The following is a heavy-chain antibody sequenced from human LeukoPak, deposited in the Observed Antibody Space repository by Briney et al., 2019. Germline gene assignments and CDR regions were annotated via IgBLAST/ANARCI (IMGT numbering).Heavy chain of an antibody. J-gene: IGHJ6*03. CDR2: ISAYNGNT. Sequence: ASVKVSCKASGYTFTSYGISWVRQAPGQGLEWMGWISAYNGNTNYAQKFQGRVTMTRNTSISTAYMELSSLRSEDTAVYYCARGVLRYFDPGYYYYMDVWGKGTTVTISS. D-gene: IGHD3-9*01. V-gene: IGHV1-18*01. CDR3: ARGVLRYFDPGYYYYMDV. CDR1: GYTFTSYG.